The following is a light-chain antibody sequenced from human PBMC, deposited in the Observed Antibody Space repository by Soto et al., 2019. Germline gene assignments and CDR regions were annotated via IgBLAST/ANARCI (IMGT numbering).Light chain of an antibody. CDR1: QSVSSNI. V-gene: IGKV3-20*01. Sequence: EIVLTQSPGTLSLSPGERGTLSCRASQSVSSNILAWYQQKPGQAPRLLIFDASTRATGIPDRFTGRGSGTDFTLTISRLEPEDFAVYYCQFYGDPPKTFGQGTKVEIK. J-gene: IGKJ1*01. CDR3: QFYGDPPKT. CDR2: DAS.